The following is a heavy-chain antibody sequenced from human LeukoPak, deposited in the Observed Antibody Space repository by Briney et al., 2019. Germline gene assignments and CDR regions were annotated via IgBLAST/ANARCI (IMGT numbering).Heavy chain of an antibody. CDR3: ARYSGSYHTYFGS. CDR1: GYTFSSYY. V-gene: IGHV1-46*01. J-gene: IGHJ4*02. CDR2: INPSGGIT. Sequence: ASVKVSFKASGYTFSSYYIHWVRQAPGQGLEWMGIINPSGGITTYAQKFEGRVTMTRDTSTSTVDMKLSRLRSEDTAVYYCARYSGSYHTYFGSWGQGTLVTVSS. D-gene: IGHD1-26*01.